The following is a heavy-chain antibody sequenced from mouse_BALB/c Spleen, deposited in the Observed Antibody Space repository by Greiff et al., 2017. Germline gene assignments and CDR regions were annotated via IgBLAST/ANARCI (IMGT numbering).Heavy chain of an antibody. CDR1: GYTFTDYA. CDR2: ISTYYGDA. Sequence: VQLKESGAELVRPGVSVKISCKGSGYTFTDYAMHWVKQSHAKSLEWIGVISTYYGDASYNQKFKGKATMTVDKSSSTAYMELARLTSEDSAIYYCARRGLRRGAMDYWGQGTSVTVSS. D-gene: IGHD2-4*01. V-gene: IGHV1S137*01. J-gene: IGHJ4*01. CDR3: ARRGLRRGAMDY.